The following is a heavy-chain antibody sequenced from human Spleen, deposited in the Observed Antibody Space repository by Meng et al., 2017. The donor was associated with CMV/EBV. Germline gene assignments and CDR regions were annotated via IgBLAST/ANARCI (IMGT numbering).Heavy chain of an antibody. V-gene: IGHV3-30-3*01. CDR2: ISSDGTNK. Sequence: SGFTFSTYAMHWVRQAPGKGLEWVALISSDGTNKYYGDSVKGRFTISRDNSKNTLSLQMNSLRADDAAVYYCARPGVVVVGVDWFDPWGQGTLVTASS. J-gene: IGHJ5*02. D-gene: IGHD2-15*01. CDR1: GFTFSTYA. CDR3: ARPGVVVVGVDWFDP.